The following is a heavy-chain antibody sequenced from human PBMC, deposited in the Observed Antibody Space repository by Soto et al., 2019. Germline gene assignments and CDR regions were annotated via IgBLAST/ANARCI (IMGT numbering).Heavy chain of an antibody. CDR3: ARLGDDFDY. Sequence: PTEPQSLTCTVSPPSISNYYWSWIRQPPGKGLEWIGYIHYSGSTGCNPSLKSRVTISVDTSKNQFSLRLSSVTAADTAVYYCARLGDDFDYWGQG. V-gene: IGHV4-59*08. J-gene: IGHJ4*02. CDR1: PPSISNYY. CDR2: IHYSGST. D-gene: IGHD3-10*01.